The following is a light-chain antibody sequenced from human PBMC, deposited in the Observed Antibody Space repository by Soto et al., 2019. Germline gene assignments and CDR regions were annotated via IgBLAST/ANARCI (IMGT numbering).Light chain of an antibody. J-gene: IGKJ2*01. CDR3: QHYGDSHPYT. CDR1: QTLRGSF. CDR2: AAS. Sequence: EIVLTQSPGTLSLSPGQRATLSCRASQTLRGSFLAWYQQKHGQPPSLLIYAASSRSAGIPDTFSGSGSGTDFTLTISRLEPEDFAVYYCQHYGDSHPYTFGQGTKVEIK. V-gene: IGKV3-20*01.